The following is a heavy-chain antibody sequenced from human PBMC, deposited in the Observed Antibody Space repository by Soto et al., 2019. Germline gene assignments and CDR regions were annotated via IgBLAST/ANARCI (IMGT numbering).Heavy chain of an antibody. CDR1: GGSVSSTSYY. CDR3: ARAWGHLYFDY. CDR2: IHYSGST. J-gene: IGHJ4*02. D-gene: IGHD3-16*01. V-gene: IGHV4-61*10. Sequence: PSETLSLTSTVSGGSVSSTSYYWTWIRQRTGKGLEWIGYIHYSGSTNYNPSLKSRVAMSVDTSKNHFSLKLSSVTAADTAVYYCARAWGHLYFDYWGQGAL.